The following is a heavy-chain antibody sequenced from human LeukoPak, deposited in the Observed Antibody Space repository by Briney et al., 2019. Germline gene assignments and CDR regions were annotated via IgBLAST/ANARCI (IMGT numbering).Heavy chain of an antibody. CDR2: MNPNSGNT. D-gene: IGHD6-19*01. CDR3: ARGRFHTAGTRTFDP. V-gene: IGHV1-8*03. CDR1: GYTLTSYE. Sequence: ASVKVSCKASGYTLTSYEINWVRQATGQGLEWMGWMNPNSGNTGYAQKFQGRVTITRNTSISTVYMELSSLRSEDTAVYYCARGRFHTAGTRTFDPWAREPWSPSPQ. J-gene: IGHJ5*02.